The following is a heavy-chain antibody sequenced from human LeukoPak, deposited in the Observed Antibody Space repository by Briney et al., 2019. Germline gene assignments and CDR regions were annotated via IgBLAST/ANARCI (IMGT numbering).Heavy chain of an antibody. J-gene: IGHJ4*02. Sequence: SETLSLTCSVSGGSSRRYYWNWIRQPPGGGLEWIGYIYDTGNTNYSPSLKSRVTISVDTSKNQFSLRLNSVTAADTAIYYCARGTSGSPVDYWGQGTLVTVSS. CDR2: IYDTGNT. D-gene: IGHD3-10*01. CDR3: ARGTSGSPVDY. V-gene: IGHV4-59*01. CDR1: GGSSRRYY.